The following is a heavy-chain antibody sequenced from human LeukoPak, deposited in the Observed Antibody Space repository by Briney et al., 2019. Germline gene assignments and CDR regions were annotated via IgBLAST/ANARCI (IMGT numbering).Heavy chain of an antibody. Sequence: GASVKVSCKASGYTFTGYYMHWVRQAPGQGLEWMGWISPNSGGTNYAQKFQGRVTMTRDTSISTAYMELSRLRSDDTAVYYCARVGIAVAGQFDYWGQGTLVTVSS. CDR2: ISPNSGGT. V-gene: IGHV1-2*02. CDR3: ARVGIAVAGQFDY. D-gene: IGHD6-19*01. J-gene: IGHJ4*02. CDR1: GYTFTGYY.